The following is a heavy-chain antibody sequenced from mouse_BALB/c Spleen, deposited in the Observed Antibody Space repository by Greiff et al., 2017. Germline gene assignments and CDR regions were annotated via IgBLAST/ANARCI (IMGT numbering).Heavy chain of an antibody. CDR3: ARKGLRLLFAY. V-gene: IGHV1-9*01. Sequence: QVQLQQSGAELMKPGASVKISCKATGYTFSSYWIEWVKQRPGHGLEWIGEILPGSGSTNYNEKFKGKATFTADTSSNTAYMQLSSLTSEDSAVYYCARKGLRLLFAYWGQGTLVTVSA. CDR1: GYTFSSYW. D-gene: IGHD1-2*01. CDR2: ILPGSGST. J-gene: IGHJ3*01.